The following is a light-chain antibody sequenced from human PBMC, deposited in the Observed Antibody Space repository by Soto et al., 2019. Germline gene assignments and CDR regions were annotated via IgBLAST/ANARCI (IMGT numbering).Light chain of an antibody. J-gene: IGKJ5*01. V-gene: IGKV3-20*01. CDR2: GAS. Sequence: ENVLTQSPGTLSLSPGERATLSCRASQTVSSYLTWYQQRPGQAPRLLISGASSRATGIPDRFSGSGSGTDFTLTISRLEPEYFALYYCQQYGTSPITFGQGKRLEIK. CDR3: QQYGTSPIT. CDR1: QTVSSY.